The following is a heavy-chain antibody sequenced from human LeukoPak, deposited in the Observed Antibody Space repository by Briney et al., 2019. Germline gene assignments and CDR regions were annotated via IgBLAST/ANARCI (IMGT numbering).Heavy chain of an antibody. Sequence: ASVKVSCRASGYTFTNYGNDWVRQAPGQGLEWMGWISAYNGNTNYAQMLQGRVTMTTDTSTSTAYMELRSLRSDDTAIYYCARVRDTIFMDVWGQGTTVTVSS. D-gene: IGHD3-3*01. CDR1: GYTFTNYG. J-gene: IGHJ6*02. V-gene: IGHV1-18*01. CDR2: ISAYNGNT. CDR3: ARVRDTIFMDV.